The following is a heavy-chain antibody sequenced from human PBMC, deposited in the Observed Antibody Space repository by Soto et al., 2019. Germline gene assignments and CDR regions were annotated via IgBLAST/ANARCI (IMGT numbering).Heavy chain of an antibody. D-gene: IGHD2-15*01. CDR3: ARGGGWYGMDV. J-gene: IGHJ6*02. Sequence: QVQLQESGPGLVKPSQTLSLTCTVSGGSISSGGYYWSWIRQHPGKGLEWIGYLYYSGITYYNPSIKSRVTLLVETSKTQFSLKLSSVSAAETAVYYCARGGGWYGMDVWGQGTTVTVSS. CDR2: LYYSGIT. CDR1: GGSISSGGYY. V-gene: IGHV4-31*03.